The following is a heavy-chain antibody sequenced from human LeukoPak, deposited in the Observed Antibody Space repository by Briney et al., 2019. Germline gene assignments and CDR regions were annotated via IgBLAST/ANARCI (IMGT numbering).Heavy chain of an antibody. J-gene: IGHJ5*02. D-gene: IGHD2-15*01. CDR2: IYYSGST. Sequence: SETLSLTCAVYGGSFSGYYWSWIRRPPGKGLEWIGSIYYSGSTYYNPSLKSRVTISVDTSKNQFSLKLSSVTAADTAVYYCARRVVVAATRWFDPWGQGTLVTVSS. CDR1: GGSFSGYY. CDR3: ARRVVVAATRWFDP. V-gene: IGHV4-34*01.